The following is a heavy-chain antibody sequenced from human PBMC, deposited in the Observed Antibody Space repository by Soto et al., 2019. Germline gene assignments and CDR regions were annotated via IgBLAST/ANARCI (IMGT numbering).Heavy chain of an antibody. CDR3: SRVGCSNSKCYTRGMDV. V-gene: IGHV4-4*07. Sequence: QMHLQESGPGLVKPSETLSLTCTVSGGSISGYYWSWVRQPAGKGLEWVGRIYSDGTTNYSPSLKSRVTMSLDTSKDQFSRNLNPVTAADTAVYYCSRVGCSNSKCYTRGMDVWGQGTTVTVSS. D-gene: IGHD2-2*01. CDR2: IYSDGTT. CDR1: GGSISGYY. J-gene: IGHJ6*02.